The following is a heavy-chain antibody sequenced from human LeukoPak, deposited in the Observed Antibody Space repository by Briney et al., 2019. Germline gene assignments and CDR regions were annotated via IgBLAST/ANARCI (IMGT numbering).Heavy chain of an antibody. J-gene: IGHJ3*02. CDR1: GFTFSSYA. CDR2: ISYDGSNK. CDR3: ARALLVVDAFDI. Sequence: PGGSLRLSCAASGFTFSSYAMHWVRQAPGKGLEWVAVISYDGSNKYYADSVKGRFTISRDNSKNTLYLQMNSLRAEDTAVYYCARALLVVDAFDIWGQGTTVTVSS. V-gene: IGHV3-30-3*01. D-gene: IGHD6-6*01.